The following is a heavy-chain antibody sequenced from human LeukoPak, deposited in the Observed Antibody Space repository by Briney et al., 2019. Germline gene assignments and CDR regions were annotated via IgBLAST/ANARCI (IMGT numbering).Heavy chain of an antibody. D-gene: IGHD2-15*01. Sequence: GGSLRLSCAASGFTFSSYWMSWVRQAPGKGLEWVANIKQDGSEKYYVDSVKGRFTISRDNAKNTLYLQMNSLRAEDTAVYYCAKDLYLGYCSGGSCYPVFWGQGTLVTVSS. J-gene: IGHJ4*02. CDR3: AKDLYLGYCSGGSCYPVF. CDR1: GFTFSSYW. V-gene: IGHV3-7*01. CDR2: IKQDGSEK.